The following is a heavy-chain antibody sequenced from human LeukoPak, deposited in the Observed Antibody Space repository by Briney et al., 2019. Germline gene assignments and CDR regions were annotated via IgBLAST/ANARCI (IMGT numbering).Heavy chain of an antibody. CDR1: GGSISSSNW. CDR2: IYHSGST. D-gene: IGHD2-8*01. J-gene: IGHJ3*02. Sequence: SETLSLTCAVSGGSISSSNWWSWVRRPPGKGLEWIGEIYHSGSTNYNPSLKSRVTISVDKSKNQFSLKLSSVTVADTAVYYCASTDCTNGVCYTSAFDIWGQGTMVTVSS. V-gene: IGHV4-4*02. CDR3: ASTDCTNGVCYTSAFDI.